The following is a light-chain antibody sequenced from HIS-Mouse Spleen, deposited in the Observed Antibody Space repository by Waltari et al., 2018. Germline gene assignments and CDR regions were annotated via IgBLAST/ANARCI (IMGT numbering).Light chain of an antibody. V-gene: IGLV3-10*01. Sequence: SYELTPPPSVSVSPGQTARIPCSGGACPKKYAHWYPQKSGQAPVLVIYEDSKRPSGIPERFSGSSSGTMATLTISGAQVEDEADYYCYSTDSSGNHRVFGGGTKLTVL. CDR3: YSTDSSGNHRV. CDR2: EDS. J-gene: IGLJ2*01. CDR1: ACPKKY.